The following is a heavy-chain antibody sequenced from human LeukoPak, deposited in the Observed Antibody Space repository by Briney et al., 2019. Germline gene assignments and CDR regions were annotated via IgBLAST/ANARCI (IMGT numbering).Heavy chain of an antibody. J-gene: IGHJ6*02. CDR1: GFTVSSNY. CDR2: IYSGGST. D-gene: IGHD1-1*01. CDR3: AKTTLSQFDYYYGMDV. V-gene: IGHV3-66*01. Sequence: GGSLRLSCAASGFTVSSNYMSWVRQAPGKGLEWVSVIYSGGSTYYADSVKGRFTISRDNSKNTLYLQMNSLRAEDTAVYYCAKTTLSQFDYYYGMDVWGQGTTVTVSS.